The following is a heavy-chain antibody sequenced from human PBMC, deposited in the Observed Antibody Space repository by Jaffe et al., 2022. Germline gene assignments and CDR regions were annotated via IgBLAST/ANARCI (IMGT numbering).Heavy chain of an antibody. J-gene: IGHJ5*02. D-gene: IGHD1-26*01. Sequence: QVQLQESGPGLVKPSETLSLTCTVSGGSISSYYWSWIRQPPGKGLEWIGYIYYSGSTNYNPSLKSRVTISVDTSKNQFSLKLSSVTAADTAVYYCARGGGAPSPYNWFDPWGQGTLVTVSS. CDR3: ARGGGAPSPYNWFDP. V-gene: IGHV4-59*01. CDR1: GGSISSYY. CDR2: IYYSGST.